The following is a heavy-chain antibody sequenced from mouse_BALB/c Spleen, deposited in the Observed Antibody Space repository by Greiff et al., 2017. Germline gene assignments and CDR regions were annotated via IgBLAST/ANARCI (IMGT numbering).Heavy chain of an antibody. CDR3: ARGGYSVAMDY. CDR2: IYPGDGDT. D-gene: IGHD2-3*01. CDR1: GYAFSSYW. V-gene: IGHV1-80*01. J-gene: IGHJ4*01. Sequence: QVQLKQSGAELVRPGSSVKISCKASGYAFSSYWMNWVKQRPGQGLEWIGQIYPGDGDTNYNGKFKGKATLTADKSSSTAYMQLSSLTSEDSAVYFCARGGYSVAMDYWGQGTSVTVSS.